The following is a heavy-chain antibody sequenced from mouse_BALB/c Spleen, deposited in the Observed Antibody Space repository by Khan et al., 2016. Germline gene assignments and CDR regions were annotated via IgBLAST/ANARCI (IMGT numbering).Heavy chain of an antibody. V-gene: IGHV1-9*01. CDR2: ILPGSGST. Sequence: QVQLQQSGAELMKPGASVKISCKVTGYKVSSYWIEWVKQRPGHGLEWIGEILPGSGSTKYNEKFKDKATITADTSSNTVYMQISSLTSEDSAVSYCASLYGIDHCGQGTSVTVSS. J-gene: IGHJ4*01. CDR3: ASLYGIDH. CDR1: GYKVSSYW.